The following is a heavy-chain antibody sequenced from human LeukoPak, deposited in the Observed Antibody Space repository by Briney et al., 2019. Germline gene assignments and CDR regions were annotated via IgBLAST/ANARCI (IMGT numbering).Heavy chain of an antibody. CDR2: INWNGGST. J-gene: IGHJ4*02. D-gene: IGHD2-2*01. V-gene: IGHV3-20*04. CDR3: ARLHCSSTSCPADY. CDR1: GFTFDDYG. Sequence: GGSLRLSCAASGFTFDDYGMSCVRQAPGKGLEWVSGINWNGGSTGYADSVKGRFTISRDNAKNSLYLQMNSLRAEDTALYYCARLHCSSTSCPADYWGQGTLVTVSS.